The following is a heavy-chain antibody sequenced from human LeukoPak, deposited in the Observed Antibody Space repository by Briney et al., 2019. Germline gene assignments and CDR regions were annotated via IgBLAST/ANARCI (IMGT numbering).Heavy chain of an antibody. V-gene: IGHV3-7*01. CDR3: AKDVAWGRMDL. D-gene: IGHD3/OR15-3a*01. CDR2: INQDGSQK. CDR1: GFTFSTYW. Sequence: GGSLRLSCAASGFTFSTYWMSWVRQAPGKGLEWVAIINQDGSQKYYVDSVKGRFTISRDNAKNSLYLQMDGLRVEDTAVYRCAKDVAWGRMDLWGQGTLATVSS. J-gene: IGHJ4*02.